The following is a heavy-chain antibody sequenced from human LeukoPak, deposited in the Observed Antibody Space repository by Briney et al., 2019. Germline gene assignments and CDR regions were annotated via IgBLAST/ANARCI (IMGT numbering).Heavy chain of an antibody. CDR2: IWFDGSNK. V-gene: IGHV3-33*01. CDR3: GRDSSYGSDYYYYYGMDV. D-gene: IGHD6-6*01. J-gene: IGHJ6*02. Sequence: SLRLSFAASGFTFTNHGIHWVRRPPGKGLEWVAFIWFDGSNKYYADSVKGRFTISRDNSKNTLYLQMNTLRAEDTAVYYCGRDSSYGSDYYYYYGMDVWGQGATVTVSS. CDR1: GFTFTNHG.